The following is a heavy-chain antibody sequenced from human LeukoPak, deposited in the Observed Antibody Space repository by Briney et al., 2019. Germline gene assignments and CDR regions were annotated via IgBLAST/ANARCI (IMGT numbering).Heavy chain of an antibody. CDR3: ARRSGSYSSYFDY. V-gene: IGHV5-51*01. CDR2: IYPGDSET. D-gene: IGHD3-10*01. Sequence: GESLKISCKGAGYSFTSYWIDWVRQMPGKGLEWMGTIYPGDSETTYSPSFQGQVTISGDKSIRTAYLQWSSLKASDTAMYYCARRSGSYSSYFDYWGQGTQVTVSS. CDR1: GYSFTSYW. J-gene: IGHJ4*02.